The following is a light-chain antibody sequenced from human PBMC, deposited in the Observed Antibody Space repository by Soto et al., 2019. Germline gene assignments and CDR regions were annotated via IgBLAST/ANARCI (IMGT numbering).Light chain of an antibody. CDR1: SRDFGTYNL. J-gene: IGLJ3*02. CDR2: EVT. Sequence: QSALTQPASVSGSHGQSITISCTETSRDFGTYNLVSWYQQNPGKAPKLMMYEVTKRPSGVSNRFSGSQSGNTASLTISGLQAEDEADYYCCSYVRPKTLVFGGGTKLTVL. V-gene: IGLV2-23*02. CDR3: CSYVRPKTLV.